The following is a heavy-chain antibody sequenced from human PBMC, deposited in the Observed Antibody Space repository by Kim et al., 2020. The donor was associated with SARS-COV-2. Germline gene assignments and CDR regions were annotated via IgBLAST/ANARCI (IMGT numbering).Heavy chain of an antibody. D-gene: IGHD2-2*01. V-gene: IGHV4-34*01. Sequence: SETLSLTCAVYVGSFSGYYWSWIRQPPGKGLEWIGEINHSGSTNYNPSLKSRVTISVDTSKNQFSLKLSSVTAADTAVYYCASGCSSTSCYADAFDIWGQGTMVTVSS. CDR3: ASGCSSTSCYADAFDI. CDR2: INHSGST. CDR1: VGSFSGYY. J-gene: IGHJ3*02.